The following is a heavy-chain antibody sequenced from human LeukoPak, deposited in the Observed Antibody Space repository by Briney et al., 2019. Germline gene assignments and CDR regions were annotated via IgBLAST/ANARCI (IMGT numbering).Heavy chain of an antibody. J-gene: IGHJ6*02. D-gene: IGHD3-10*01. CDR1: GGSISSYY. Sequence: SETLSLTCTVSGGSISSYYWSWIRQPAGKGLEWIGRIYTSGSTNYNPSLKSRVTVSVDTSKNQFSLKLSSVTAADTAVYYCARGGSKEFGDGMDVWGQGTTVTVPS. CDR3: ARGGSKEFGDGMDV. CDR2: IYTSGST. V-gene: IGHV4-4*07.